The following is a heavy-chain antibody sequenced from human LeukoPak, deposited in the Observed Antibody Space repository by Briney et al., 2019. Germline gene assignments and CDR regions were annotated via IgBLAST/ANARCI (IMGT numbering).Heavy chain of an antibody. V-gene: IGHV3-53*01. Sequence: PGGSLRLSCTASGFTFDTYAMHWVRQAPGKGLEWVSVIYSGGNTYYADSVKGRFIISRDNSKNTLYLQMNSLRAEDTAVYYCARDYGSGSYYSGNWGQGTLVTVSS. CDR3: ARDYGSGSYYSGN. CDR2: IYSGGNT. J-gene: IGHJ4*02. CDR1: GFTFDTYA. D-gene: IGHD3-10*01.